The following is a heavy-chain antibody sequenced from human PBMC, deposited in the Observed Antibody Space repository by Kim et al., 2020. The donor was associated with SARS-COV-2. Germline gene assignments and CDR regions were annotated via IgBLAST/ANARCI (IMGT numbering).Heavy chain of an antibody. Sequence: SETLSLTCTVSGGSISSDYWIWIRQPPGKGLDWIGYIYYSGSTNYNPSLQSRVTISIDTSKNQFSLRLRSVTAADTAVYYCARWAYSSTSGTRWLDAWGQASLVTVPS. J-gene: IGHJ5*02. V-gene: IGHV4-59*01. CDR1: GGSISSDY. CDR3: ARWAYSSTSGTRWLDA. D-gene: IGHD2-2*01. CDR2: IYYSGST.